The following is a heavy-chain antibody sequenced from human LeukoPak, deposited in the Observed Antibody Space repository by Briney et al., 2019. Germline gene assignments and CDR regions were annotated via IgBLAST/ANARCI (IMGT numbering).Heavy chain of an antibody. J-gene: IGHJ4*02. Sequence: GASVKVSCKASGYTFTGYYMHWVRQAPGQGLEWMGWINPNSGGTNYAQKFQGRVTMTRDTSISTAYMELSRLRSDDTAVYYCARDPSYDFWSDDPKYYFDYWGQGTLVTVSS. CDR3: ARDPSYDFWSDDPKYYFDY. CDR2: INPNSGGT. V-gene: IGHV1-2*02. D-gene: IGHD3-3*01. CDR1: GYTFTGYY.